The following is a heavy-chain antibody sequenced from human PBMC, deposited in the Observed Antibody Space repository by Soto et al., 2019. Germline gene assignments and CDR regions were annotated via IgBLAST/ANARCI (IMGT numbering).Heavy chain of an antibody. J-gene: IGHJ4*02. V-gene: IGHV3-30*18. CDR3: AKRGGVVGGSEHPFFEY. CDR1: GFIFSNYG. CDR2: ISFDGKNR. D-gene: IGHD2-15*01. Sequence: QVQLVESGGGVVQPGKSLRLSCAASGFIFSNYGMHWVRQSPGKGLEWVALISFDGKNRNYADSVKVRFTIYRDNPKNTLYLEMSSLRPEDTAFYYCAKRGGVVGGSEHPFFEYWGQGTLVTVSS.